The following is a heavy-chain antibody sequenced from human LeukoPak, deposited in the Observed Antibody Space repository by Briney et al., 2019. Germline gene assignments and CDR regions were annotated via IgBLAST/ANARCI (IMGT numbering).Heavy chain of an antibody. CDR2: INHSGST. CDR1: GGSFSGYY. CDR3: ARDYDSSGYYGNDAFDI. V-gene: IGHV4-34*01. D-gene: IGHD3-22*01. J-gene: IGHJ3*02. Sequence: SETLSLTCAVYGGSFSGYYWSWIRQPPGKELEWIGEINHSGSTNYNPSLKSRVTISVDTSKNQFSLKLSSVTAADTAVYYCARDYDSSGYYGNDAFDIWGQGTMVTVSS.